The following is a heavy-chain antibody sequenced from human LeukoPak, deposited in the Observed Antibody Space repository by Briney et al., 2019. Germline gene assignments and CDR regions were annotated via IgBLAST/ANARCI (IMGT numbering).Heavy chain of an antibody. Sequence: SVKVSCKASGGTFSSYAISWVRQAPGQGLGWMGGIIPIFGTANYAQKFQGRVTITADESTSTAYMELSSLRSEDTAVYYCATTGRYYYDSSGYFYWGQGTLVTVSS. V-gene: IGHV1-69*13. CDR2: IIPIFGTA. CDR1: GGTFSSYA. CDR3: ATTGRYYYDSSGYFY. D-gene: IGHD3-22*01. J-gene: IGHJ4*02.